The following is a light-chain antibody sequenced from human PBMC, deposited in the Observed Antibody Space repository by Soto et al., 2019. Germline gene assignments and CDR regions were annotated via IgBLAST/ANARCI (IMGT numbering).Light chain of an antibody. J-gene: IGKJ4*01. CDR2: GAS. CDR1: QSVSSSY. V-gene: IGKV3-20*01. CDR3: QQYGSSPS. Sequence: EIVLTQSPGTLSWSPGERATLSCRASQSVSSSYLAWYQQKPGQAPRLLIYGASSRATGIPDRFSGSGSGTDFTLTSSRLEPEDFAVYYCQQYGSSPSFGGGTKVEIK.